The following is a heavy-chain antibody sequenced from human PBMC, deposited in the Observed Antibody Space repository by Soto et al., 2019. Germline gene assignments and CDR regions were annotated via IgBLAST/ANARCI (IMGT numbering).Heavy chain of an antibody. Sequence: HGESLKISCKASGYRFTNYWITWVRQMPGKGLEWMGRINPSDSYVNYSPSFQGHVTLSTDKSNNAAYLHWSRLKASDSAMYYCAKGSQMWTPDYWGQGTLVTVSS. V-gene: IGHV5-10-1*01. CDR3: AKGSQMWTPDY. CDR1: GYRFTNYW. J-gene: IGHJ4*02. D-gene: IGHD2-21*01. CDR2: INPSDSYV.